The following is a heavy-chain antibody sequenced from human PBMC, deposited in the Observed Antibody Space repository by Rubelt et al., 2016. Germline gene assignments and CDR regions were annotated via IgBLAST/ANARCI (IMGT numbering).Heavy chain of an antibody. J-gene: IGHJ4*02. V-gene: IGHV4-34*01. CDR1: GGSFSGYY. CDR2: INHSGST. CDR3: ARLAAAERGDDY. Sequence: QVQLQQWGAGLLKPSETLSLTCAVYGGSFSGYYWSWIRQPPGKGLEWIGEINHSGSTNYNPSPKIRVATPVDPSKNQFSLKLSSVTAADTAVYYCARLAAAERGDDYWGQGTLVTVSS. D-gene: IGHD6-13*01.